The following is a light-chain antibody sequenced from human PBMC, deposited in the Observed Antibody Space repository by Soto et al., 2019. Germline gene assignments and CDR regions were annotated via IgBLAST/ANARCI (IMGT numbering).Light chain of an antibody. V-gene: IGLV2-23*01. J-gene: IGLJ3*02. Sequence: QSALTQPASVSGSPGQSITISCTGTSSDVGRYNLVSWYQHHPGKAPKLVIYEGSKRPSEVSDHFSASTSGNTASLTISGLQAEDEADYYCCSYAGGPWVFGGGTQLTVL. CDR1: SSDVGRYNL. CDR2: EGS. CDR3: CSYAGGPWV.